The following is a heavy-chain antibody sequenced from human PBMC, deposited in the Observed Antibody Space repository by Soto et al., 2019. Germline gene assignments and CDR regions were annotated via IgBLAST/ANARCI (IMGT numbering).Heavy chain of an antibody. CDR3: ARYCSGGSCYELDYYYGMDV. Sequence: QVQLVQSGAEVKKPGSSVKVSCKASGGTFSSYAISWVRQAPGQGLEWMGGIIPIFGTANYAQKFQGRVTITADESTSTAYMELSSLRSEDTAVYYCARYCSGGSCYELDYYYGMDVWGQGPTVTVSS. D-gene: IGHD2-15*01. CDR1: GGTFSSYA. CDR2: IIPIFGTA. J-gene: IGHJ6*02. V-gene: IGHV1-69*12.